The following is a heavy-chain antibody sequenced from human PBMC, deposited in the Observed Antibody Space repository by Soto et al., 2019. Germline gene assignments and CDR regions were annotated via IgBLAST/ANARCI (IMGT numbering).Heavy chain of an antibody. J-gene: IGHJ6*03. V-gene: IGHV3-13*01. CDR3: ARGVVAASPYYYYYYYMDV. CDR1: GFTFSNYD. Sequence: GGSMRLSCAASGFTFSNYDMHWVRQATGKGLEWVSAIGTAGDTYYPGSVKGRFTISRENAKNSLYLQMNSLRAGDTAVYYCARGVVAASPYYYYYYYMDVWGKGTTVTVSS. CDR2: IGTAGDT. D-gene: IGHD2-15*01.